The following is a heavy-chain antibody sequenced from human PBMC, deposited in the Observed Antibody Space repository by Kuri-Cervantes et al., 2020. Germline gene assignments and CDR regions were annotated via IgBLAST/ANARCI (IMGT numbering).Heavy chain of an antibody. CDR1: DYSISSGYY. CDR3: ARLEVISTDYFDH. Sequence: SQTLSLTCAVSDYSISSGYYWGWIRQPPGKGLEWIGSIYHSGSTYYNPSLKSRVTISVDTSKNQFSLKLTSVTAADTSVYYCARLEVISTDYFDHWGQGTLVTVSS. D-gene: IGHD3-22*01. CDR2: IYHSGST. J-gene: IGHJ4*02. V-gene: IGHV4-38-2*01.